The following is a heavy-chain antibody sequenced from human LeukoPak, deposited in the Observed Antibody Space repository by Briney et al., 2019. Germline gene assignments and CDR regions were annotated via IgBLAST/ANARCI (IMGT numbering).Heavy chain of an antibody. CDR2: ISGSGGST. CDR1: GFTFSSYA. Sequence: QAGGSLRLSCAASGFTFSSYAMSWVRQAPGKGLEWVSAISGSGGSTYYADSVKGRFTISRDNSKNTLYLQMNSLRAEDTAVYYCAVPAGPWHSSSWFDPWGQGTLVTVSS. D-gene: IGHD6-13*01. CDR3: AVPAGPWHSSSWFDP. V-gene: IGHV3-23*01. J-gene: IGHJ5*02.